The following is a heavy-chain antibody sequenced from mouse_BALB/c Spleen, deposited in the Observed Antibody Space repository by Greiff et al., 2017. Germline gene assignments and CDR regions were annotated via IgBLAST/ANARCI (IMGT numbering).Heavy chain of an antibody. CDR2: IFPGDGST. CDR3: ARSGGYGGTAWFAY. D-gene: IGHD1-1*01. V-gene: IGHV1S56*01. Sequence: VKLQESGAELVKPGASVKLSCKASGYTFTSYDINWVRQRPEQGLEWIGWIFPGDGSTKYNEKFKGKATLNADKSSSTAYMQLSSLTSEDSAVYFCARSGGYGGTAWFAYWGQGTLVTVSA. J-gene: IGHJ3*01. CDR1: GYTFTSYD.